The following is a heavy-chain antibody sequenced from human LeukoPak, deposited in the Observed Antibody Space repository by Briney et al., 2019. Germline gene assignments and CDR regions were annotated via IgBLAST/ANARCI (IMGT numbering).Heavy chain of an antibody. CDR3: ASEASSGWFGAFDI. CDR1: GFTVSSKY. J-gene: IGHJ3*02. Sequence: GGSLRLSCAASGFTVSSKYLSWVRQAPGKGPEWVSVIYSGGSTYYADPVTGRFTISRHNPKNTLYLQMTRLRAEDTAIYYCASEASSGWFGAFDIWGRGTMVTVSS. D-gene: IGHD6-19*01. CDR2: IYSGGST. V-gene: IGHV3-66*01.